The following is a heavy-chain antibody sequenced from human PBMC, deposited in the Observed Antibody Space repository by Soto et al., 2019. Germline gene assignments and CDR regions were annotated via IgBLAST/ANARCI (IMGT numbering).Heavy chain of an antibody. J-gene: IGHJ6*02. CDR1: GFNFSSYS. CDR3: ARDGRSCSGGTCYYYYYGMDV. CDR2: ISSSSSTI. Sequence: PGGSLRLSCTSSGFNFSSYSMNWVRQAPGKGLEWVSYISSSSSTIYYADSVKGRFTISRDNAKNSLYLQMNSLRAEDTAVYYCARDGRSCSGGTCYYYYYGMDVWGQGTTVTVSS. V-gene: IGHV3-48*01. D-gene: IGHD2-15*01.